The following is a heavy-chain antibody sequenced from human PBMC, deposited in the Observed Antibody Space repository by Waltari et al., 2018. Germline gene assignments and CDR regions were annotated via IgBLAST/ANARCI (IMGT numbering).Heavy chain of an antibody. CDR3: AKDRGSGRIYFDS. Sequence: VQLLESGGDLIQPGGSLRLSCAASGFTFSHFAMTWVRQAPGECLGWFSSISVSRGTSYYTDSVTGRFTISRDNSENTLYLHMNSLRAEDSAIYYCAKDRGSGRIYFDSWGRGTLVAVSS. V-gene: IGHV3-23*01. D-gene: IGHD3-10*01. CDR1: GFTFSHFA. CDR2: ISVSRGTS. J-gene: IGHJ4*02.